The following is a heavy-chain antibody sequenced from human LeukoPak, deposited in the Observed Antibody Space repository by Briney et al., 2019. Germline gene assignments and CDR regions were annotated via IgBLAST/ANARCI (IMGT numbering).Heavy chain of an antibody. CDR3: ARDYEIGDFDY. Sequence: TSETLSLTCTVSGGSISSSSYYWGWIRQPPGEGLEWIGSIYYSGSTYYNPSLKSRVTISVDTSKNQFSLRLSSVTAADTAVYYCARDYEIGDFDYWGQGTLVTVSS. CDR2: IYYSGST. CDR1: GGSISSSSYY. V-gene: IGHV4-39*07. D-gene: IGHD3-3*01. J-gene: IGHJ4*02.